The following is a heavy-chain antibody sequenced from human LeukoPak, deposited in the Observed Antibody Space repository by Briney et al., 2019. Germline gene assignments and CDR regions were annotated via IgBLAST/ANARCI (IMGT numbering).Heavy chain of an antibody. CDR1: GFFFSSYS. J-gene: IGHJ4*02. V-gene: IGHV3-21*01. CDR2: ISSGSTYK. Sequence: GGPLRLSCAASGFFFSSYSMIWVRQAPGKALEWVSSISSGSTYKAYTDSVKGRFAVSRDNARNSLFLQMDSLGVEDTAVYYCARDAFMDGGEDYWGQGILVTVSS. D-gene: IGHD4-23*01. CDR3: ARDAFMDGGEDY.